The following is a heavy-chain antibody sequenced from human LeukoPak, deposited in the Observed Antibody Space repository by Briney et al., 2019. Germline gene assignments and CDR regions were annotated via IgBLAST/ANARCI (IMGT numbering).Heavy chain of an antibody. CDR3: ARSRSHPRNLFDY. D-gene: IGHD1-14*01. J-gene: IGHJ4*02. CDR1: GYSFTSYW. Sequence: RGESLKISCKGSGYSFTSYWIGWVRQMPGKGLEWMGIIYPGDSDTRYSPSFQGQVTISADKSISTAYLQWSSLKASDTAMYYCARSRSHPRNLFDYWGQGTLVTVSS. V-gene: IGHV5-51*01. CDR2: IYPGDSDT.